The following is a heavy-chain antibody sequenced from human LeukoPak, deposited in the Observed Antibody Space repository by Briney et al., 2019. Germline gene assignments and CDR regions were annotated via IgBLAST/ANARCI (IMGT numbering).Heavy chain of an antibody. J-gene: IGHJ6*03. CDR3: ARTRVVVPYHMDV. CDR1: GYIFPNYG. D-gene: IGHD2-15*01. Sequence: ASVKFSFKASGYIFPNYGISWVRPAPGQGIGWVGWLSSYNGKTNYTQKLQGRVTMTTHTSTSTADMELRSLRSDDTAVYYCARTRVVVPYHMDVWGKGTTVTVSS. V-gene: IGHV1-18*01. CDR2: LSSYNGKT.